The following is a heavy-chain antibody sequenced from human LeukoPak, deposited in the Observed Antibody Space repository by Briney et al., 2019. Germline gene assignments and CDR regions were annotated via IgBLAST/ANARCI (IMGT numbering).Heavy chain of an antibody. CDR3: ASRGTLVRGVTSDDS. J-gene: IGHJ4*02. CDR2: IYTSGST. Sequence: SETLSLTCTVSGGSISSYYWSWIRQPAGKGLEWIGRIYTSGSTNYNPSLKSRVTISVDTSKNQFSLKLSSVTAADTAVYYCASRGTLVRGVTSDDSWGQGTLVTVSS. CDR1: GGSISSYY. D-gene: IGHD3-10*01. V-gene: IGHV4-4*07.